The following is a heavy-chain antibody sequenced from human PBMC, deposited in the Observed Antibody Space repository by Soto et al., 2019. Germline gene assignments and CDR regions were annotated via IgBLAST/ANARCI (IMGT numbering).Heavy chain of an antibody. D-gene: IGHD2-2*02. CDR2: ISSSGSTI. V-gene: IGHV3-48*03. J-gene: IGHJ6*02. CDR3: AREEEVERSSTSCYSYYYYGMDV. CDR1: GFTFSSYE. Sequence: GGSLRLSCAASGFTFSSYEMNWVRQAPGKGLEWVSYISSSGSTIYYADSVKGRFTISRDNAKNSLYLQMNSLRAEDTAVYYCAREEEVERSSTSCYSYYYYGMDVWGQGTTVTVSS.